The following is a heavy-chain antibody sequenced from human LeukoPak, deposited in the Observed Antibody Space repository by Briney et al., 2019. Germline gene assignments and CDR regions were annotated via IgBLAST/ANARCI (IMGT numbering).Heavy chain of an antibody. CDR2: VSASGRAT. CDR1: GFSFSSYA. D-gene: IGHD5-24*01. Sequence: SGGSLRLSCAASGFSFSSYAMSWVRQAPGKGLEWVSTVSASGRATYYADSVKGRFTISRDNSKNTVFLQMSSLRAEDTAVYYCAKTGTEEGYGIYFDHWGQGTLVIVSS. J-gene: IGHJ4*02. V-gene: IGHV3-23*01. CDR3: AKTGTEEGYGIYFDH.